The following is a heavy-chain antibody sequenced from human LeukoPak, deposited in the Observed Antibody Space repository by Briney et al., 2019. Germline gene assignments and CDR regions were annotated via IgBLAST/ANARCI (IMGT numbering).Heavy chain of an antibody. J-gene: IGHJ4*02. D-gene: IGHD5-18*01. Sequence: GWSLRLSCAASGFTFSSYGMHWVRQAPGKGLEWVAVIWYDGSNKYYADSVKGRFTISRDNSKNTLYLQMNSLRAEDTAVYYCARDPGSGYSYGYVDYWGQGTLVTVSS. CDR2: IWYDGSNK. V-gene: IGHV3-33*01. CDR1: GFTFSSYG. CDR3: ARDPGSGYSYGYVDY.